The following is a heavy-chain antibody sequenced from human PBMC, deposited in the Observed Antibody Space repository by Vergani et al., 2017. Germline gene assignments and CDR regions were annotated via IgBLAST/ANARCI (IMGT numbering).Heavy chain of an antibody. J-gene: IGHJ4*02. CDR2: ISHSGST. V-gene: IGHV4-34*01. Sequence: QVQLQQWGAGLLKPSETLSLTCAVYGGSFSGYFWSWIRQSPGKGLEWIGEISHSGSTDYKSSLKSRVTISVDTSKSQFSLKLNSVTVADTAVYYCARSRPYCTSGSCPAIWGQGTLVTVSS. CDR3: ARSRPYCTSGSCPAI. CDR1: GGSFSGYF. D-gene: IGHD2-15*01.